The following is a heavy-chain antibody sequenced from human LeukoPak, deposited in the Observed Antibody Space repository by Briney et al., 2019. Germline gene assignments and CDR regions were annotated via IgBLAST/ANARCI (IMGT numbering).Heavy chain of an antibody. CDR2: MNPNSGNT. CDR1: GYTFTSYD. D-gene: IGHD3-3*01. V-gene: IGHV1-8*01. CDR3: ASSIGDYDFWSGYYVDAFDI. Sequence: GASVKVSCKASGYTFTSYDINWVRQATGQGLEWMGWMNPNSGNTGYAQKLQGRVTMTTDTSTSTAYMELRSLRSDDTAVYYCASSIGDYDFWSGYYVDAFDIWGQGTMVTVSS. J-gene: IGHJ3*02.